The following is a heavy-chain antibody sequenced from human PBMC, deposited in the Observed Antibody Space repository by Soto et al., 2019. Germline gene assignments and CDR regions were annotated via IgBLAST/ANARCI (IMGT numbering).Heavy chain of an antibody. D-gene: IGHD3-9*01. J-gene: IGHJ5*02. V-gene: IGHV3-9*01. CDR2: ISWNSGSI. Sequence: GGSLRLSCAASGFTFDDYAMHWVRQAPGKGLEWVSGISWNSGSIGYADSVKGRFTISRDNAKNSLYLQMNSLRAEDTALYYCAKDSNDDILTGYSSYNWFDPWGQGTLVTVSS. CDR3: AKDSNDDILTGYSSYNWFDP. CDR1: GFTFDDYA.